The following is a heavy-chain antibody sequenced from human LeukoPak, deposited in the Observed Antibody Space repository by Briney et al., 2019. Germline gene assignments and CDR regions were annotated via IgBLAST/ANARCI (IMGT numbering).Heavy chain of an antibody. Sequence: ASVKVSCKASGYTFTSYDINWVPQAPGQGPEWMGWMNPNSGDIGYAQKLQGRVTMTRDTSIRTAYMQLSSLTSEDTAVYFCARRTEAANDYWGQGTLVTVSS. V-gene: IGHV1-8*01. J-gene: IGHJ4*02. CDR1: GYTFTSYD. CDR2: MNPNSGDI. CDR3: ARRTEAANDY.